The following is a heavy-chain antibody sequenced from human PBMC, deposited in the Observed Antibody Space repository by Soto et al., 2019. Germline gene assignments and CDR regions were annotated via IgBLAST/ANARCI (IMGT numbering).Heavy chain of an antibody. CDR2: MVNNGIA. Sequence: QVQLQESGPGLVKPSETLSLTCAVSGGSLTGQHWSWIRQPPGKGLERIGQMVNNGIARYNPSHQSRVAISIDPSKNHLALRLSSVTAADPAVYYCASYIEGGGGRGSWGQGHLVTVSS. V-gene: IGHV4-4*09. J-gene: IGHJ4*02. D-gene: IGHD5-12*01. CDR3: ASYIEGGGGRGS. CDR1: GGSLTGQH.